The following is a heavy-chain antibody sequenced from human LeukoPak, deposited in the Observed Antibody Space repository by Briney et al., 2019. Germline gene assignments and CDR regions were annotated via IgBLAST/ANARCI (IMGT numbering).Heavy chain of an antibody. CDR2: ISAYNGNT. D-gene: IGHD3-22*01. V-gene: IGHV1-18*01. Sequence: ASVKVSCKASGYTFTSYGISWVRQAPGQGLEWMGWISAYNGNTNYAQKLQGRVTMTTDTSTSTAYMELRSLRSDDTAVYYCARDQSYYDSSGYSWKYFQHWGQGTLVTVSS. J-gene: IGHJ1*01. CDR3: ARDQSYYDSSGYSWKYFQH. CDR1: GYTFTSYG.